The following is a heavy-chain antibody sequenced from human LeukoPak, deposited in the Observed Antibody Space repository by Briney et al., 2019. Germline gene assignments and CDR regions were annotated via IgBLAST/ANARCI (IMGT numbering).Heavy chain of an antibody. CDR2: IQNDGSNK. V-gene: IGHV3-30*02. Sequence: GGSLRLSCAASGFTFSSYGIHWVRQAPGKGLEWVAFIQNDGSNKYYADSVKGRFTISRDNSKNTLYLQMNSLRAEDTAVYYCAKAQGHDYGDSGPLDYWGQGTLVTVSS. CDR3: AKAQGHDYGDSGPLDY. CDR1: GFTFSSYG. D-gene: IGHD4-17*01. J-gene: IGHJ4*02.